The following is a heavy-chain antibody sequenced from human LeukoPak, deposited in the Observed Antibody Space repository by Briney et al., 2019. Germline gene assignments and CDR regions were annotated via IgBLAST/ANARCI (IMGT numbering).Heavy chain of an antibody. J-gene: IGHJ3*02. CDR1: GGTFSSYA. CDR2: IIPILGIA. D-gene: IGHD4-23*01. Sequence: GSSVKVSCKASGGTFSSYAISWVRQAPGQGLEWMGRIIPILGIANYAQKFQGRVTITADESTSTAYMELSSLRSEDTAVYYCARNDPFTVVTLGTAFDIWGQGTMVTVSS. CDR3: ARNDPFTVVTLGTAFDI. V-gene: IGHV1-69*04.